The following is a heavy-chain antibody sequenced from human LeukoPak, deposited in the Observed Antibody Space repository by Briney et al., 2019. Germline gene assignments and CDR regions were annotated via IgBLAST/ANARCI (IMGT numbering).Heavy chain of an antibody. J-gene: IGHJ4*02. D-gene: IGHD4-11*01. V-gene: IGHV4-61*01. CDR2: IYNSGNT. CDR1: GGSISSSNW. CDR3: AREGRDSNYDRVYYFDY. Sequence: SETLSLTCAVSGGSISSSNWWSWIRQPPGKGLEWIGYIYNSGNTNYNPSLKSRVTISVDTSKNQFSLKLSSVTAADTAVYYCAREGRDSNYDRVYYFDYWGQGTLVTVSS.